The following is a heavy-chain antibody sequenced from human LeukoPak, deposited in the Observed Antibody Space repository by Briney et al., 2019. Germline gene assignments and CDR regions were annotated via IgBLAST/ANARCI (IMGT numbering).Heavy chain of an antibody. CDR1: GFTFSDHY. CDR3: ARGAGPLFDP. V-gene: IGHV3-11*01. CDR2: ICSGGSLK. J-gene: IGHJ5*02. Sequence: GGSLRLSCAASGFTFSDHYMSWIRQAPGKGLEWLSYICSGGSLKHYADSVKGRFTISRDNANNSLYLQMNSLRAEDTAVYYCARGAGPLFDPWGQGTLVTVSS.